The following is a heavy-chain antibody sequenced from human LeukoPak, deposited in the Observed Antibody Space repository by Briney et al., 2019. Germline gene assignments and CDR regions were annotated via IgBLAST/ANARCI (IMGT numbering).Heavy chain of an antibody. CDR2: INSSSSYI. CDR3: ARETYCSGGSCYKGNAFDI. Sequence: GGSLRLSCAASGFTFSSYTMNWVRQAPGKGLEWVSSINSSSSYIYYADSMKGRFTISRDNAKNSLYLQMNSLRADDTAVYYCARETYCSGGSCYKGNAFDIWGQGTMVTVSS. CDR1: GFTFSSYT. J-gene: IGHJ3*02. D-gene: IGHD2-15*01. V-gene: IGHV3-21*01.